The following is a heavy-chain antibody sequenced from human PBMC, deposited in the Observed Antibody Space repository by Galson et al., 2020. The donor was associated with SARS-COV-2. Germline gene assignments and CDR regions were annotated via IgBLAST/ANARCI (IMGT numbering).Heavy chain of an antibody. Sequence: SVKVSCKASGGTFSTYAINWVRQAPGQGLEWMGGIIPIFGTANYAQKFQGRVTITADESTSTAYMELSSLRSEDTAVYYCARVPEYCSSTSCSYYYYYYMDVWGKGTTVTVSS. D-gene: IGHD2-2*01. CDR1: GGTFSTYA. V-gene: IGHV1-69*13. CDR3: ARVPEYCSSTSCSYYYYYYMDV. CDR2: IIPIFGTA. J-gene: IGHJ6*03.